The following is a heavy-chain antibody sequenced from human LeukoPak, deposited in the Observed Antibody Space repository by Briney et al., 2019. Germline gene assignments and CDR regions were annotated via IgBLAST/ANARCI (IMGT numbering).Heavy chain of an antibody. V-gene: IGHV4-39*07. CDR1: GGSISSSSYH. J-gene: IGHJ5*02. CDR2: IYYSGST. CDR3: ARTGYGDYDP. D-gene: IGHD4-17*01. Sequence: SETLSLTCTVSGGSISSSSYHWGWIRQPPGKGLEWIGSIYYSGSTYYNPSLKSRVTISVDTSKNQFSLKLSSVTAADTAVYYCARTGYGDYDPWGQGTLVTVSS.